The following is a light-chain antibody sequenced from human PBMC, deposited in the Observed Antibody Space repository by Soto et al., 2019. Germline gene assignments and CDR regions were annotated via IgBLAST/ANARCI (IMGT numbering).Light chain of an antibody. J-gene: IGLJ2*01. V-gene: IGLV2-11*01. CDR3: CSYVGSSYVV. CDR2: DVS. Sequence: QSALTQPRSVSGSPGQSVTISCTGTSSDVGGYNYVSWYQQHPGKAPKLMIYDVSKRPSGVPDRFSGSKSGNTASLTISGLQAEDEADYYCCSYVGSSYVVFGGGTKVTVL. CDR1: SSDVGGYNY.